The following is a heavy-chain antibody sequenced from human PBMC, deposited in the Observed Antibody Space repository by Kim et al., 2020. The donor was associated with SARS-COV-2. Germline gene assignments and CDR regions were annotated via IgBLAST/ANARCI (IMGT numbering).Heavy chain of an antibody. D-gene: IGHD4-4*01. V-gene: IGHV4-59*13. Sequence: SETLSLTCTVSGGSISSYYWSWIRQPPGKGLEWIGYIYYSGSTNYNPSLKSRVTISVDTSKNQFSLKLSSVTAADTAVYYCARSYSNYLLNWFDPWGQGTLVTVSS. CDR1: GGSISSYY. CDR2: IYYSGST. J-gene: IGHJ5*02. CDR3: ARSYSNYLLNWFDP.